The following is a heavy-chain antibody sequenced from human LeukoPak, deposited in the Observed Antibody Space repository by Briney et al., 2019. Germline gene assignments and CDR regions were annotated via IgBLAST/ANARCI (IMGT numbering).Heavy chain of an antibody. D-gene: IGHD3-9*01. CDR3: TRSSFDWTDWFDP. CDR2: IRSKAYGGTT. CDR1: GFTFGDYA. V-gene: IGHV3-49*03. Sequence: GGSLRLSCTASGFTFGDYAMSWFRQAPGKGLEWVGFIRSKAYGGTTEYAASVKGRFTISRDDSKSIAYLQMNSLKTEDTAVYHCTRSSFDWTDWFDPWGQGTLVAVSS. J-gene: IGHJ5*02.